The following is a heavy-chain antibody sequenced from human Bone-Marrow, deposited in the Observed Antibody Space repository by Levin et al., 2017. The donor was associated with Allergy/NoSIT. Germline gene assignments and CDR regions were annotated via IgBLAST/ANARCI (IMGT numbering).Heavy chain of an antibody. CDR3: VKYTRSSWYATASFDV. CDR1: GFKFTNFA. Sequence: GGSLRLSCAAAGFKFTNFAMHWVRQLPGKAPEWVAVVSYDGRSKDYADSVKGRFAISRDNSMNILYLEMKSLAVEDTAVYYCVKYTRSSWYATASFDVWGQGTTVSVSS. J-gene: IGHJ3*01. V-gene: IGHV3-30*09. CDR2: VSYDGRSK. D-gene: IGHD2-2*01.